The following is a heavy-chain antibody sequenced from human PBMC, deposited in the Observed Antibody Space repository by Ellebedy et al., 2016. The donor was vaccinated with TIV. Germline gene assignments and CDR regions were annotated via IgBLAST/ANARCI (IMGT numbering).Heavy chain of an antibody. J-gene: IGHJ4*02. Sequence: GGSLRLSXEASGFTFSDYFMHWVRQAPGKGLEWVAVIWNDGSNKDYAASVKGRFTISRDDSKNTLYLQMNSLRGEDTAVYYCAREGSGWNHLDYWGQGTLVTVSS. CDR3: AREGSGWNHLDY. V-gene: IGHV3-33*01. D-gene: IGHD6-19*01. CDR1: GFTFSDYF. CDR2: IWNDGSNK.